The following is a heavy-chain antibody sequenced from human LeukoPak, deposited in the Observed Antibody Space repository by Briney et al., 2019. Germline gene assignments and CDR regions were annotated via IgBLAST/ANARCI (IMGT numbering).Heavy chain of an antibody. CDR1: GFSFRSYA. CDR3: AKDGDYYALLTAYYFDY. V-gene: IGHV3-23*01. CDR2: IRASGGST. Sequence: GGSLRLSCAASGFSFRSYAMSWVRQAPGKGLEWVSDIRASGGSTYYADSVKGRFTISRDNSKNTLYLQMNSLRAEDTAVYYCAKDGDYYALLTAYYFDYWGQGTLVTVSS. J-gene: IGHJ4*02. D-gene: IGHD3-9*01.